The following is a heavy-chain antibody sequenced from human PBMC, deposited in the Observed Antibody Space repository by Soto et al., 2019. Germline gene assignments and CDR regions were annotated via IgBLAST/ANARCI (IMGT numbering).Heavy chain of an antibody. Sequence: EVQLVESGGGLVQPGGSLRLSCAASGFTFSSYWMHWVRQAPGKGLVWVSRINTDGSTITYADSVRGRFTISRDNARNTLYLQMNSLRGEDTAVDYCATAGSYRFDYWGQGTLVTVSS. J-gene: IGHJ4*02. V-gene: IGHV3-74*01. CDR3: ATAGSYRFDY. CDR1: GFTFSSYW. CDR2: INTDGSTI. D-gene: IGHD3-16*02.